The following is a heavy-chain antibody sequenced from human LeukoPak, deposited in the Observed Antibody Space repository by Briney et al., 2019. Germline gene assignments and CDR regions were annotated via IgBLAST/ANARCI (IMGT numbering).Heavy chain of an antibody. D-gene: IGHD1-1*01. J-gene: IGHJ4*02. CDR2: ISGSDDATT. Sequence: GGSLRLSCAASGFTFISHAMSWVRQAPGKGLEWVSFISGSDDATTYYADSVKGRFTISRDNSKNTLYAQMSSLRAEDTAVYYCATKTDWSYFEYWGQGTLVTVSS. V-gene: IGHV3-23*01. CDR1: GFTFISHA. CDR3: ATKTDWSYFEY.